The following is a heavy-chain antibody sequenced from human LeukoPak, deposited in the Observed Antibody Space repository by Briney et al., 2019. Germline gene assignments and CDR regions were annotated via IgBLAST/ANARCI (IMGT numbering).Heavy chain of an antibody. CDR1: GYSFTSYW. V-gene: IGHV5-51*01. J-gene: IGHJ4*02. Sequence: GESLKISCKGSGYSFTSYWIGWVRQMPGKGLEWMGIIYPGDSDTRYSPSFQGQVTISADKSISTTYLQWSSLKASDTAMYYCARVLRYFDWLIDYWGQGTLVTVSS. D-gene: IGHD3-9*01. CDR2: IYPGDSDT. CDR3: ARVLRYFDWLIDY.